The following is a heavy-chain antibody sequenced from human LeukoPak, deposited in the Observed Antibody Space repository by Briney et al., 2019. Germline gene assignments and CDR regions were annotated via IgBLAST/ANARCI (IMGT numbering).Heavy chain of an antibody. CDR2: INYSGST. J-gene: IGHJ5*02. Sequence: SETLSLTCTVSGGSISSYYWSWIRQPPGKGLEWIGYINYSGSTNYNPSLKSRVTISVDTSKNQFSLKLSSATAADTAVYYCARVIVPAAILGGWFDPWGQGTLVTVSS. D-gene: IGHD2-2*02. V-gene: IGHV4-59*01. CDR1: GGSISSYY. CDR3: ARVIVPAAILGGWFDP.